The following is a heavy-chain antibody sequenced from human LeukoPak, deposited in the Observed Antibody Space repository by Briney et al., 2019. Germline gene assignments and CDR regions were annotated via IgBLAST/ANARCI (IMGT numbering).Heavy chain of an antibody. CDR1: GGTFSSYA. CDR2: IIPILGTA. Sequence: SVKVSCKASGGTFSSYAISWVRQAPGQGLEWMGGIIPILGTANYAQKFQGGVTITADESTSTAYMELSSLRSEDTAVHYCARGWLAETTVVTPYNYWGQGTLVTVSS. V-gene: IGHV1-69*13. D-gene: IGHD2-21*02. CDR3: ARGWLAETTVVTPYNY. J-gene: IGHJ4*02.